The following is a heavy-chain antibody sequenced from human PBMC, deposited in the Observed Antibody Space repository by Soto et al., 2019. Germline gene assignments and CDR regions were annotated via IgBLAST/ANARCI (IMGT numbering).Heavy chain of an antibody. CDR3: ARDRALELGDY. CDR2: ISAYNGNT. CDR1: GYSFTSYG. V-gene: IGHV1-18*01. J-gene: IGHJ4*01. D-gene: IGHD1-7*01. Sequence: GASVKVSCKASGYSFTSYGISWVRQAPGQGLEWMGWISAYNGNTNYAQKFQGRVTMTTDASTSTVYMELRSLRSDDTAVYYCARDRALELGDYWGQGTLVTVSS.